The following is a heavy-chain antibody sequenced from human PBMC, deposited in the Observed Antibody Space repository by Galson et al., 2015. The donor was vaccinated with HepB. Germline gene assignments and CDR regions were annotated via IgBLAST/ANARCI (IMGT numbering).Heavy chain of an antibody. Sequence: SLRLSCAASGFTVSSKYMTWVRQPPGMALEWVSVIYSGGATYYADSVKGRFTISRDNSKNTLYLQMNSLRAEDTAVYYCARDIYGGNSYYFDYWGQGTLVTVSS. CDR3: ARDIYGGNSYYFDY. D-gene: IGHD4-23*01. J-gene: IGHJ4*02. CDR1: GFTVSSKY. CDR2: IYSGGAT. V-gene: IGHV3-53*01.